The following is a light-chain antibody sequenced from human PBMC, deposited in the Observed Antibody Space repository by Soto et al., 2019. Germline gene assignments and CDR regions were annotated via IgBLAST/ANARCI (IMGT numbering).Light chain of an antibody. CDR1: QDINNY. V-gene: IGKV1-33*01. J-gene: IGKJ5*01. CDR2: DAS. Sequence: DIQMTQSPSSLSASVGDRVIITCQASQDINNYLNWYQQKPGQAPRLLMYDASNLETGVPSRFSGSGSGTDFTHTISTLQPEDLATYYCQQYDDLPTFGQGTRLDIK. CDR3: QQYDDLPT.